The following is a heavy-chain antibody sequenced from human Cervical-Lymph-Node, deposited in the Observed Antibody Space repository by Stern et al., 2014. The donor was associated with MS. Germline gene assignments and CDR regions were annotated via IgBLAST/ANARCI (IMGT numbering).Heavy chain of an antibody. J-gene: IGHJ4*02. D-gene: IGHD5-18*01. Sequence: VQLVESGPGLVQPSETLSLTCTVSGGPVSSGNYFWSWLRQPPGKGLGWIGYVSYSGSTNYNPSLKSRVTISVDTSKNQFSLKLTSVTAADTAVYYCARQSSGGYRWGQGTLVTVSS. CDR3: ARQSSGGYR. CDR2: VSYSGST. CDR1: GGPVSSGNYF. V-gene: IGHV4-61*01.